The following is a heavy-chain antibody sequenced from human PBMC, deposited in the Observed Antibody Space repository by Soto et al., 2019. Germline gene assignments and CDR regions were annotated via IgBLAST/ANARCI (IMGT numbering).Heavy chain of an antibody. CDR3: VHTVMVHTITGGHYFDY. CDR2: IYWNEDK. D-gene: IGHD2-8*01. J-gene: IGHJ4*02. Sequence: QITLEESGPTLVKPTQPLTLTCTFSAFSLSTTGVGVGWIRQPPGKPLEWLAVIYWNEDKRYSRSLKSRLSITKDTSKNQVVLTMNTMDPVDTATYYCVHTVMVHTITGGHYFDYWGQGILVTVSS. CDR1: AFSLSTTGVG. V-gene: IGHV2-5*01.